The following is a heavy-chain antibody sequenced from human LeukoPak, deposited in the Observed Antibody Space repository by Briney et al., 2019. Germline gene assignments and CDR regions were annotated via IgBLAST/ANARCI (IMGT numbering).Heavy chain of an antibody. D-gene: IGHD3-22*01. V-gene: IGHV3-23*01. J-gene: IGHJ4*02. CDR1: GFTFSSYG. CDR2: ICGSGGST. Sequence: GGSLRLSCAASGFTFSSYGMSWVCQAPGKGLEWVSGICGSGGSTNYADSVKGRFTISRDNPKKTLYVQMNSLRAEDTAVYYCAKDPYYDSSGYYYPFDYWGQGTLVTVSS. CDR3: AKDPYYDSSGYYYPFDY.